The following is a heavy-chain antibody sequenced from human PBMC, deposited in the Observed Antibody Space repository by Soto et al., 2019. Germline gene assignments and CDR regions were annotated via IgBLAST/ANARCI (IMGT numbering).Heavy chain of an antibody. D-gene: IGHD4-17*01. CDR2: INPSGGST. J-gene: IGHJ4*02. CDR1: GYTFTSYY. V-gene: IGHV1-46*03. CDR3: ASSATVTFAFDY. Sequence: ASVKVSCKASGYTFTSYYMHWVRQAPGQGLEWMGIINPSGGSTSYAQKFQGRVTMTRDTSTSTVYMELSSLRSEDTAVYYCASSATVTFAFDYWGQGTTVTVSS.